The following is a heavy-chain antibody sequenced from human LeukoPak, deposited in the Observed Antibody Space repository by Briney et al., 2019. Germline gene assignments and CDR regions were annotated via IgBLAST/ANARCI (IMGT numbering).Heavy chain of an antibody. Sequence: GGSLRLSCAASGFTFSDYSMNWVRQAPGRGLEWVSSISSISSSIYYADSVKGRFTISRDNAKNSLYLQMNSLRAEDTAVYHCARANPPGIPFFDYWGQGTLVTVSS. CDR1: GFTFSDYS. V-gene: IGHV3-21*01. CDR3: ARANPPGIPFFDY. CDR2: ISSISSSI. D-gene: IGHD3-10*01. J-gene: IGHJ4*02.